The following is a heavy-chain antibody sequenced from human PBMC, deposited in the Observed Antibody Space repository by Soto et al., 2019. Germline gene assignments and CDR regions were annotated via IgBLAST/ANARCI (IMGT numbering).Heavy chain of an antibody. Sequence: PGESRKISGQGSGYSFARYWIGWVRQMPGKDPEWMGIIYPGDSDTRYSPSFQGQVTISADKSLRTAYLQWTSLKASDTALYYCARTRSFTLGFYYDGMDVWGQGTTVTVSS. CDR3: ARTRSFTLGFYYDGMDV. V-gene: IGHV5-51*01. CDR2: IYPGDSDT. J-gene: IGHJ6*02. D-gene: IGHD6-6*01. CDR1: GYSFARYW.